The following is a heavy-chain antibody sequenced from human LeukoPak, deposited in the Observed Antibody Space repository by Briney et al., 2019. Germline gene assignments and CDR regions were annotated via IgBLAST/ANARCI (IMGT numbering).Heavy chain of an antibody. Sequence: PGGSLRLSCAASGFTVSSNFMAWVRQAPGKGLEWVSVIYGGGSTFYADSVKGRSTISRDNAKNSLYLQMNSLRAEDTAVYYCASLRFLEWSSDYWGQGTLVTVSS. V-gene: IGHV3-53*01. CDR2: IYGGGST. D-gene: IGHD3-3*01. J-gene: IGHJ4*02. CDR1: GFTVSSNF. CDR3: ASLRFLEWSSDY.